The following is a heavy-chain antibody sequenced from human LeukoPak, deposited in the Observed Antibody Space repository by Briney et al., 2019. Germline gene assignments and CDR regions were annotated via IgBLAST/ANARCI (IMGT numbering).Heavy chain of an antibody. CDR1: GFTFSSYE. CDR3: AELGITMIGGV. Sequence: PGGSLRLSCAASGFTFSSYEMNWVRQAPGKGLEWVSYISSSGSTIYSADSVKGRFTTSRDNAKNSMYLQMNSLRAEDTAVYYCAELGITMIGGVWGKGTTVTISS. J-gene: IGHJ6*04. V-gene: IGHV3-48*03. CDR2: ISSSGSTI. D-gene: IGHD3-10*02.